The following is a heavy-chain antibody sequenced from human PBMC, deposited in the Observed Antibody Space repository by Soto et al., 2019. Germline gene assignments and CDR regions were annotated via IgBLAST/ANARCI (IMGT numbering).Heavy chain of an antibody. J-gene: IGHJ4*02. Sequence: PGGSLRLSCAASGFTFSSYAMSWVRQAPGKGLEWVSAISGSGGSTYYAVFVKGRFTISRDNSKNTLFLQMNSLRAEDTAVYFCAKDIFVHYDILTGYFQFDYWGQGTLVTVSS. CDR2: ISGSGGST. CDR3: AKDIFVHYDILTGYFQFDY. CDR1: GFTFSSYA. V-gene: IGHV3-23*01. D-gene: IGHD3-9*01.